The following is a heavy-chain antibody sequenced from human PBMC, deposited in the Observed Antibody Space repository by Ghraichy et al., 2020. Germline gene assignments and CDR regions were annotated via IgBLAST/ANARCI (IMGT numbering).Heavy chain of an antibody. CDR1: GHKLSDLS. Sequence: ASVKVSCKVSGHKLSDLSMQWVRQAPGKGLQVMGGFDPEHDEMIYVEKFQGRVTMTEDSSTDTAYLELSSLRSEDTAVYYCATTTYSLGGIYQRAFDIWGQGTLVTVSS. D-gene: IGHD2-21*01. CDR3: ATTTYSLGGIYQRAFDI. J-gene: IGHJ3*02. CDR2: FDPEHDEM. V-gene: IGHV1-24*01.